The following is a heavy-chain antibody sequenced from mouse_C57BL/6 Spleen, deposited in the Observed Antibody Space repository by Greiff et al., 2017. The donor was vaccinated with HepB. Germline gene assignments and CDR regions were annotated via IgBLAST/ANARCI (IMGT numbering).Heavy chain of an antibody. CDR1: GFNIKDYY. D-gene: IGHD1-1*01. CDR2: IDPEDGET. CDR3: ARSSSYYGSSHFDY. Sequence: DVKLQESGAELVKPGASVKLSCTASGFNIKDYYMHWVKQRTEQGLEWIGRIDPEDGETKSAPKFQGKATITADTSSNTASLQLSSLKSEDTAVYFCARSSSYYGSSHFDYWGQGTTLTVSS. V-gene: IGHV14-2*01. J-gene: IGHJ2*01.